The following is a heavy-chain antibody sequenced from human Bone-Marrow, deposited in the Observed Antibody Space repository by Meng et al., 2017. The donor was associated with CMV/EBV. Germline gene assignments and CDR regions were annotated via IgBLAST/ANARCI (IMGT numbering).Heavy chain of an antibody. J-gene: IGHJ6*02. V-gene: IGHV3-33*01. Sequence: GGSLRLSCAASGFTFSSYGMHWVRQAPGKGLEWVAVIWYDGSNKYYADSVKGRFTISRDNSKNTLYLQMNSLRAEDTAVYYCARSDDRYYYYGMDVWGQGTTVTVSS. CDR1: GFTFSSYG. CDR3: ARSDDRYYYYGMDV. CDR2: IWYDGSNK.